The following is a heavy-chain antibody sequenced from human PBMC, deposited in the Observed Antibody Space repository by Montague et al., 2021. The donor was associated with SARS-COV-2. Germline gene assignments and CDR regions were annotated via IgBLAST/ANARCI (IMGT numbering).Heavy chain of an antibody. Sequence: SETLSLTCSVSGGSISSYYWSWIRQPPGKRLEWIGHIYHSGGTNYNPSLRSRSTISLDASKNRISLKLKSVTAADTALYYCARGFSSSWYGARWFDPWGQGTRVTVSS. CDR1: GGSISSYY. J-gene: IGHJ5*02. CDR2: IYHSGGT. V-gene: IGHV4-59*01. D-gene: IGHD6-13*01. CDR3: ARGFSSSWYGARWFDP.